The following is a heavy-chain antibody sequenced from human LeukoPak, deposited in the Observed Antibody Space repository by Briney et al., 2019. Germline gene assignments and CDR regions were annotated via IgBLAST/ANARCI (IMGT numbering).Heavy chain of an antibody. CDR1: GGSMSSYY. CDR2: IYYSGST. D-gene: IGHD4-17*01. Sequence: SETRSLTCTVAGGSMSSYYWSWVRQPPGKGLGWVGYIYYSGSTNYHPSLKSRVTISVDTSKNQYSLKLSSVTAADTAVYYCARHYGDYVGWYFDLWGRGTLVTVSS. V-gene: IGHV4-59*08. CDR3: ARHYGDYVGWYFDL. J-gene: IGHJ2*01.